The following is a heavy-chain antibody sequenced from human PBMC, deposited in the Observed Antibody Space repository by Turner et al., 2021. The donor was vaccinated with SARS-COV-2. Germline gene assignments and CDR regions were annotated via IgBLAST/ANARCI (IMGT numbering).Heavy chain of an antibody. J-gene: IGHJ5*02. CDR2: INPNSGGT. CDR1: GYTFTGYY. V-gene: IGHV1-2*02. CDR3: ASLYQGIAAAAISWFDP. Sequence: QVQLVQSGAEVKKPGASVKVSCKASGYTFTGYYMHWVRQAPGQGLEWMGWINPNSGGTNYAQKFQGRVTMTRDTSISTAYMELSRLRSDDTAVYYCASLYQGIAAAAISWFDPWGQGTLVTVS. D-gene: IGHD6-13*01.